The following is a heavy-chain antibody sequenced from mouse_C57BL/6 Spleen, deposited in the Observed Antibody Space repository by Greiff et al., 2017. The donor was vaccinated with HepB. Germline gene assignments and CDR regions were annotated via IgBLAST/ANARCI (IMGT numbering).Heavy chain of an antibody. D-gene: IGHD2-4*01. Sequence: DVKLVESEGGLVQPGSSMKLSCTASGFTFSDYYMAWVRQVPEKGLEWVANINYDGSSTYYLDSLKSRFIISRDNAKNILYLQMSSLKSEDTATYYCARERGVGHYDYDDWYFDVWGTGTTVTVSS. CDR2: INYDGSST. J-gene: IGHJ1*03. V-gene: IGHV5-16*01. CDR1: GFTFSDYY. CDR3: ARERGVGHYDYDDWYFDV.